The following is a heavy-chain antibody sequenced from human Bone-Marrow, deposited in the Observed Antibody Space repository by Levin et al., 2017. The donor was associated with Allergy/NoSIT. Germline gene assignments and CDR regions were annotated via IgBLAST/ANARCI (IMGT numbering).Heavy chain of an antibody. D-gene: IGHD5-12*01. CDR2: ISGSGGST. V-gene: IGHV3-23*01. CDR1: GFTFSSYA. CDR3: AEGDMVALESVDAFDS. J-gene: IGHJ3*02. Sequence: GESLKISCAASGFTFSSYAMSWVRQAPGKGLEWVSAISGSGGSTYYADSVKGRFTISRDNSKNTLYLQMNSLRAEDTAVYYCAEGDMVALESVDAFDSWGQGTMVTVSS.